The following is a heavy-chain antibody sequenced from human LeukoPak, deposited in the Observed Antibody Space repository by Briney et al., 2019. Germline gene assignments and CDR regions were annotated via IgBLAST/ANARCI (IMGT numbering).Heavy chain of an antibody. CDR1: GGSISSYY. CDR2: IYYSGSI. V-gene: IGHV4-59*01. J-gene: IGHJ4*02. CDR3: AGSAFDYSWGSYRREFDY. D-gene: IGHD3-16*02. Sequence: SETLSLTCTVSGGSISSYYWSWIRRPPGKGLEWIGNIYYSGSINYNPPLNSRVAISLDKTKKQFSLKLSSVTAADTAAYYCAGSAFDYSWGSYRREFDYWGQGTLVTVSS.